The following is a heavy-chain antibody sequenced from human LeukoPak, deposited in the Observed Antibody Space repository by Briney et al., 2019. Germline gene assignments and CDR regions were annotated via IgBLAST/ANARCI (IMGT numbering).Heavy chain of an antibody. CDR2: INPNSGDT. CDR1: GYTFTGYY. V-gene: IGHV1-2*02. D-gene: IGHD3-9*01. J-gene: IGHJ3*01. CDR3: AREATGDGFEL. Sequence: ASVKVSCTASGYTFTGYYMHWVRQAPGQGLEWMGWINPNSGDTNYAQNLQGRVTMTRDTSISTAYMEVSRLRSDDTAVYYCAREATGDGFELWGQGTMVTVSS.